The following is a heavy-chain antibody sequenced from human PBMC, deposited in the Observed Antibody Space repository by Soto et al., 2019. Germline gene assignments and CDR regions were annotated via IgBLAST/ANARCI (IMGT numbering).Heavy chain of an antibody. Sequence: QVQLQQWGSGLLRPSQTLSPTCGVLGVAFNGNYWTWIPKAPRQGLDWIAEINHSKITNYNPSLQNRVTILLDPSKRQIALDLRSVAAADTAVYYGARLCRWSGFYCWDPRGFDFWGPGTLVTVSS. CDR3: ARLCRWSGFYCWDPRGFDF. D-gene: IGHD3-3*01. CDR1: GVAFNGNY. CDR2: INHSKIT. J-gene: IGHJ4*02. V-gene: IGHV4-34*02.